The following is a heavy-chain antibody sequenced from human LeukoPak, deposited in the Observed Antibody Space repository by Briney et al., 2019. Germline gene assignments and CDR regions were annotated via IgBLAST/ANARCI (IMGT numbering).Heavy chain of an antibody. CDR3: TGQLQLNY. CDR2: ISSSSNTI. J-gene: IGHJ4*02. V-gene: IGHV3-48*02. D-gene: IGHD2-15*01. Sequence: GGSLRLSCAASGFPFSTYSLNWVRQAPRKGLEWVSYISSSSNTIYYADSVKGRFTISRDNAKNSLYLQMNSLRDEDTAVYYCTGQLQLNYWGRATLGTVSS. CDR1: GFPFSTYS.